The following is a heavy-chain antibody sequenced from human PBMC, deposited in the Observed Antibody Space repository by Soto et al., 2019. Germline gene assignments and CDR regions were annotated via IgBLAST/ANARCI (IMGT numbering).Heavy chain of an antibody. CDR1: GYTFTTYG. V-gene: IGHV1-18*01. D-gene: IGHD6-13*01. J-gene: IGHJ4*02. Sequence: QVQVVQSGAEMKKPGSSVKVSCKTSGYTFTTYGIGWVRQAPGQGLEWMGWISGANGHTNYAQNVQGRVTVTTDTSTSTDYMELRSLRSDDTAVYYCAREVAGAGGAYDSWGQGTLVIVSS. CDR3: AREVAGAGGAYDS. CDR2: ISGANGHT.